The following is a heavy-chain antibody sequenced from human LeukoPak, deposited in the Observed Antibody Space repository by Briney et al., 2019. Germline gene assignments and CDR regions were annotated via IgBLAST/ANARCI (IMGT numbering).Heavy chain of an antibody. J-gene: IGHJ5*02. Sequence: ASVKVSCKASGYTFTGYYLHWVRQAPGQGLEWMGWINPNRGGTTYAQTFQGRVTMTRDTSISTAYMELSRLRSDDTAVYYCAREVVVAALRPRRQRNWFDPWGQGTLVTVSS. CDR2: INPNRGGT. V-gene: IGHV1-2*02. CDR3: AREVVVAALRPRRQRNWFDP. D-gene: IGHD2-2*01. CDR1: GYTFTGYY.